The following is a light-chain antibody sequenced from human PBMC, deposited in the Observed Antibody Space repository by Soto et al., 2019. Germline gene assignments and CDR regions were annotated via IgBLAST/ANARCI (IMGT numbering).Light chain of an antibody. V-gene: IGKV3-11*01. CDR2: DAS. J-gene: IGKJ5*01. CDR1: QSVSSY. Sequence: EILLTRSPATLSLSPGERATLSCGASQSVSSYLAWYQQKPGQAPRLLIYDASNRATGIPARFSGSGSGTDLTLTISSIETEEFEVYYCQQRSDSPLTFGHGTRLEIK. CDR3: QQRSDSPLT.